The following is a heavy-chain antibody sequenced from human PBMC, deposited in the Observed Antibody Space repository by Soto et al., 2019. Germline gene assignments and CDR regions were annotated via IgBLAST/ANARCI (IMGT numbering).Heavy chain of an antibody. CDR2: ISRSGDIT. V-gene: IGHV3-23*01. D-gene: IGHD4-17*01. CDR1: GFTFNNYA. Sequence: EVQLLESGGGLVQPGGSLRLSCAASGFTFNNYAMSWVRQAPGKGLEWVSVISRSGDITYYADSVRGRFTISRDNSKTTLFLQMNSPRAEDTAVYYCAKGGYGDYGNFDFWGPGTLVTVSS. CDR3: AKGGYGDYGNFDF. J-gene: IGHJ4*02.